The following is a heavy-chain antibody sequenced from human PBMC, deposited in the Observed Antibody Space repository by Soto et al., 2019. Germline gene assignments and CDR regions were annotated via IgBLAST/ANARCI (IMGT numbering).Heavy chain of an antibody. J-gene: IGHJ5*02. CDR3: ARGRTSTTYWGHCYT. V-gene: IGHV3-74*01. CDR1: GFLFSGYW. CDR2: LTANGTFT. Sequence: VQLVESGGGWVQPGGSVRLSCARSGFLFSGYWMHWVRQSPGKGPVWVSGLTANGTFTTNADSVKGRFTISRDNAKKPVYLQTNLLSDDDTALYYCARGRTSTTYWGHCYTWGQGTLVTVYS. D-gene: IGHD7-27*01.